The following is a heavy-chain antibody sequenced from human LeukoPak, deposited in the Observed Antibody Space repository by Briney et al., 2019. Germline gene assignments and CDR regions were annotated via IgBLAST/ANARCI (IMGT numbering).Heavy chain of an antibody. CDR3: ARRSFSHYYYMDV. Sequence: SETLSLTCTVSGGSISSSSYYWGWIRQPPGKGLDWLGSVYYSGSTYYNPSLKSRVTISVDTSKNQFSLKLSSVTAADTAVYYCARRSFSHYYYMDVWGKGTTVTVSS. CDR2: VYYSGST. V-gene: IGHV4-39*01. J-gene: IGHJ6*03. CDR1: GGSISSSSYY.